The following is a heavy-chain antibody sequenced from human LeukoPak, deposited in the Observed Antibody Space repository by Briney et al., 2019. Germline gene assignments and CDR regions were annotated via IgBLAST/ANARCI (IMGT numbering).Heavy chain of an antibody. Sequence: SETLSLTCTVSGGSISSYYWSWIRQPPGKGLEWIGYIYYTGSTNHNPSLKSRDTISVDTSKNQFSLKLSSVTAADTAVYYCARVVYSGYDFRGAMDVWGKGTTVTVSS. CDR3: ARVVYSGYDFRGAMDV. D-gene: IGHD5-12*01. CDR2: IYYTGST. CDR1: GGSISSYY. J-gene: IGHJ6*03. V-gene: IGHV4-59*01.